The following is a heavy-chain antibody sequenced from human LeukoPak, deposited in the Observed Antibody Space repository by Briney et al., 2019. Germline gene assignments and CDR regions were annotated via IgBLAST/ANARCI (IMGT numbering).Heavy chain of an antibody. CDR2: IYTSGST. CDR1: GGSISSGSYY. Sequence: SETLSLTCTVSGGSISSGSYYWSWIRQPAGKGLEWIGRIYTSGSTNYNPSLKSRVTISVDTSKNQFSLKLSSVTAADTAVYYCARGYSYALSTDPYYYFDYWGQGTLVTVSS. V-gene: IGHV4-61*02. CDR3: ARGYSYALSTDPYYYFDY. J-gene: IGHJ4*02. D-gene: IGHD5-18*01.